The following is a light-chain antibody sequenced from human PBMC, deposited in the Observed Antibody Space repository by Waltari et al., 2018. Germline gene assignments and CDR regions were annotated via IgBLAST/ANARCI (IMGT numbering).Light chain of an antibody. V-gene: IGKV1-16*01. Sequence: DIQMTQSPSSLSASVGDTVTITCQASQGIGNNLNWYQQKPGKAPKLLIYRASNLQSGISSRFSGSGSGTDFTLTISSLQPEDFATYYCQQAYSYPYSFGQGTKVEIK. J-gene: IGKJ2*03. CDR2: RAS. CDR3: QQAYSYPYS. CDR1: QGIGNN.